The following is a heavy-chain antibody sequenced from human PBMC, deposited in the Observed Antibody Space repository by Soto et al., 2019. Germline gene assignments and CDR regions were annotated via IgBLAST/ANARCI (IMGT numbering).Heavy chain of an antibody. J-gene: IGHJ4*02. V-gene: IGHV3-48*02. D-gene: IGHD2-15*01. CDR1: GFTFSNYG. Sequence: EVQLVESGGGLVQPGGSLRLSCAASGFTFSNYGMNWVRQAPGKGLEWVSTITRSGTTTYYADSVKGRFTISRDNAKNSLYLQMNSLRDEDTAVYYCASPEVALNYWGEGTLCTVSS. CDR3: ASPEVALNY. CDR2: ITRSGTTT.